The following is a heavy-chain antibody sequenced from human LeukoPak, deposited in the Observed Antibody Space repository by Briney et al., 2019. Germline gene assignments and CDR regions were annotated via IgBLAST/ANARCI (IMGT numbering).Heavy chain of an antibody. Sequence: ASVKVSCKASGYTFTGYYMHWVRQAPGQGLEWMGWINPNSGGTNYAQKFQGRVTMTRDTSISTAYMELSRLRSDDTAVYYCARDGGAAVAGIPNDYWGQGTLVTVSS. J-gene: IGHJ4*02. CDR3: ARDGGAAVAGIPNDY. CDR1: GYTFTGYY. D-gene: IGHD6-19*01. V-gene: IGHV1-2*02. CDR2: INPNSGGT.